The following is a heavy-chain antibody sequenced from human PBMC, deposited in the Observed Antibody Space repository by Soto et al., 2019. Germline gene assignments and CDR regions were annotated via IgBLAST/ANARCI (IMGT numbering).Heavy chain of an antibody. D-gene: IGHD3-22*01. Sequence: QVQLVESGGGVVQPVRSLRLSCAASGFTFSSYGMHWVRQAPGKGLEWVAVISYDGSNKYYADSVKGRFTISRDNSKNTLYLQMNSLRAEDTAVYYCAKDLESFAPYDSSGSDYFDYWGQGTLVTVSS. CDR1: GFTFSSYG. V-gene: IGHV3-30*18. CDR3: AKDLESFAPYDSSGSDYFDY. CDR2: ISYDGSNK. J-gene: IGHJ4*02.